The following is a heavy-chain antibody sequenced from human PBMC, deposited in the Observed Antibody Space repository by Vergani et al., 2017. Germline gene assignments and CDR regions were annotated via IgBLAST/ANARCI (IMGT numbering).Heavy chain of an antibody. Sequence: EVQLVESGGGLVQPGRSLRLSCAASGFTFDDYAMHWVRQAPGKGLEWVSGISWNSGSIGYVDSVKGRFTISRDNAKNSLYLQMNSLRAEDTAVYYCARDDDFWRLNDYWGQGTLVTVSS. J-gene: IGHJ4*02. V-gene: IGHV3-9*01. CDR3: ARDDDFWRLNDY. D-gene: IGHD3-3*01. CDR1: GFTFDDYA. CDR2: ISWNSGSI.